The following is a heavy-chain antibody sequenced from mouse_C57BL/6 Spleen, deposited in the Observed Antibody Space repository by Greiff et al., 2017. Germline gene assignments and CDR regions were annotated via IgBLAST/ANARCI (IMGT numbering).Heavy chain of an antibody. J-gene: IGHJ2*01. CDR3: ARWGLDYFDY. V-gene: IGHV1-54*01. D-gene: IGHD3-3*01. Sequence: QVQLQQSGAELVRPGTSVKVSCKASGYAFTNYLIEWVKQRPGQGLEWIGVINPGSGRTNYNEKFKGKATLTADKSSSTAYMQLSSLTSEDSAVYFCARWGLDYFDYWGQGTTLTVSS. CDR1: GYAFTNYL. CDR2: INPGSGRT.